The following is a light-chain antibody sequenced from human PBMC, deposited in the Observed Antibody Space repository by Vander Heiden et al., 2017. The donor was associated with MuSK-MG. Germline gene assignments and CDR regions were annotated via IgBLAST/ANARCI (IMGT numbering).Light chain of an antibody. CDR1: QSVSSY. CDR2: DAS. V-gene: IGKV3-11*01. CDR3: QQRSSLIT. J-gene: IGKJ5*01. Sequence: EIVLTQSPATLSLSPGERATLSCRASQSVSSYLAWYQQKPGQAPRLLIYDASNRANGIPDRFSGSGYGTDFTLTSSSREHEDFAVYYGQQRSSLITFGQGTQVDIK.